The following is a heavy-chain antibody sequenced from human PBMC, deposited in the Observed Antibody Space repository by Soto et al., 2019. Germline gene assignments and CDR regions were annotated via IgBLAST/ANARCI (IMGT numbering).Heavy chain of an antibody. J-gene: IGHJ6*02. CDR3: ARGSVAGSYYYYGMDV. V-gene: IGHV3-21*01. D-gene: IGHD6-19*01. CDR1: GFNFSSYS. Sequence: GGSLRLSCAASGFNFSSYSMNWVRQAPGKGLEWVSSISSSSSYIYYADSVKGRFTISRDNAKNSLYLQMNSLRAEDTAVYYCARGSVAGSYYYYGMDVWGQGTTVTVSS. CDR2: ISSSSSYI.